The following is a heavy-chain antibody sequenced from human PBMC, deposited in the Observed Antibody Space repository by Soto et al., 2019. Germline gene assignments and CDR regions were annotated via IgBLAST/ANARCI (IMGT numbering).Heavy chain of an antibody. CDR1: GDIFTTYA. CDR3: ARGLLVGHETVDY. CDR2: IKPAIGSA. Sequence: QVQVVQSGAEVKEPGSSVKVSCKASGDIFTTYAINWVRQAPGQGLVWMGGIKPAIGSANYAPTFQGRLAITADDLTATAYMDLTSLTSEDTAVYYCARGLLVGHETVDYWGQGTLVTVSS. J-gene: IGHJ4*02. D-gene: IGHD1-26*01. V-gene: IGHV1-69*01.